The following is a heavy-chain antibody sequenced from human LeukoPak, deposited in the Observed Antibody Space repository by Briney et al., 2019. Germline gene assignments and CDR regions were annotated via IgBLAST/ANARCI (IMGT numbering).Heavy chain of an antibody. CDR1: GGSISSTTYY. Sequence: SETLSLTCTASGGSISSTTYYWGWIRRPPGKGLEWIGRIYISGSTNYNSSLQSRVTMSVDTSKNQFSLKLSSVTAADTAVYYCARALNPLPGTYYFDYWGQGTLVTVSS. CDR2: IYISGST. V-gene: IGHV4-39*07. D-gene: IGHD2-15*01. CDR3: ARALNPLPGTYYFDY. J-gene: IGHJ4*02.